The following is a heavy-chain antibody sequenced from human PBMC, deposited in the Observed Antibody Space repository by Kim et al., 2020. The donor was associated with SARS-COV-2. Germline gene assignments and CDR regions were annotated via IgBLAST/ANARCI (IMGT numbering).Heavy chain of an antibody. Sequence: GGSLRLSCTASGFSFSGYEMNWVRQAPGKGLEWLSYISSRATTLYYADSVKGRLTIARDDDKQTLYLQMNSLRAEETAVDYCSREVATDFDLWGEGTL. CDR1: GFSFSGYE. CDR2: ISSRATTL. J-gene: IGHJ4*02. D-gene: IGHD5-12*01. V-gene: IGHV3-48*03. CDR3: SREVATDFDL.